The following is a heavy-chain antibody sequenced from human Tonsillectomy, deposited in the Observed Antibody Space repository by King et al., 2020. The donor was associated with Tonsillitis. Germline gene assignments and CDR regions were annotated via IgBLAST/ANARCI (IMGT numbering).Heavy chain of an antibody. Sequence: LQLQESGPGLVKPSETLSLSCTVSGGSISRSSYYWGWIRQPPGKGLEWIGNIYYSGSTYYNPSLKSRVTISVDTSKNQFSLKLXSVTAADTAVYYCARVTHMYSSGWDGAFDYWGQGTLVTVSS. CDR2: IYYSGST. V-gene: IGHV4-39*07. J-gene: IGHJ4*02. CDR3: ARVTHMYSSGWDGAFDY. D-gene: IGHD6-19*01. CDR1: GGSISRSSYY.